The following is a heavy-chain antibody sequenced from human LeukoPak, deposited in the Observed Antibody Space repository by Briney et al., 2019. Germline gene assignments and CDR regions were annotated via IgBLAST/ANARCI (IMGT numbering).Heavy chain of an antibody. Sequence: ASVKVSCKASGYTFTGYYMHWVRQAPGQGLEWMGWINSNSGGTNYAQKFQGRVTMTRDTSISTAYMELSRLRSDDTAVYYCARVAYYCDSSGHLDYWGQGTLVTVSS. CDR1: GYTFTGYY. V-gene: IGHV1-2*02. CDR3: ARVAYYCDSSGHLDY. D-gene: IGHD3-22*01. J-gene: IGHJ4*02. CDR2: INSNSGGT.